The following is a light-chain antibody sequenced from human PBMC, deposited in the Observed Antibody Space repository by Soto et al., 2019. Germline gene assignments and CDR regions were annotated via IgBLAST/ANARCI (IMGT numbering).Light chain of an antibody. Sequence: EIVLTQSPGTLSFSPGERATLSCRSSQTVSSNYLAWYQKRPGQAPRLLIYGASSRATGVPDRFSGSGSGTDSTLTISRLEPEDFAVYYCQQYITSPFSFGPGTKVDIK. J-gene: IGKJ3*01. CDR1: QTVSSNY. CDR2: GAS. CDR3: QQYITSPFS. V-gene: IGKV3-20*01.